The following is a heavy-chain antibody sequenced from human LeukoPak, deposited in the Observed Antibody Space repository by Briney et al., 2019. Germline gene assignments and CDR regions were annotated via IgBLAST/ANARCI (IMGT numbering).Heavy chain of an antibody. Sequence: GGSLRLSCAASGFTFSSYAMHWVRQAPGKGLEWVAVISYDGSNKYYADSVKGRFTISRDNSKNTLYLQMNSLRAEDTAVYYCARANDYASYWGQGTLVTVSS. J-gene: IGHJ4*02. D-gene: IGHD3-16*01. CDR2: ISYDGSNK. CDR1: GFTFSSYA. V-gene: IGHV3-30*04. CDR3: ARANDYASY.